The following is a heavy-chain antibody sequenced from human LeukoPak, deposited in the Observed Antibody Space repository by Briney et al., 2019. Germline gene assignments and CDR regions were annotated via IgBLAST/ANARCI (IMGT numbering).Heavy chain of an antibody. CDR3: AKKYYDSSAGRIYYFDY. V-gene: IGHV3-23*01. Sequence: GGSLRLSCVASGFTFRDYAMGWVRQAPGKGLEWVSAVSGSAVTTFYADSVRGRFTISRDNSKNTLYLQMNSLRAEDTAVYYCAKKYYDSSAGRIYYFDYWGQGTLVTVSS. CDR2: VSGSAVTT. J-gene: IGHJ4*02. CDR1: GFTFRDYA. D-gene: IGHD3-22*01.